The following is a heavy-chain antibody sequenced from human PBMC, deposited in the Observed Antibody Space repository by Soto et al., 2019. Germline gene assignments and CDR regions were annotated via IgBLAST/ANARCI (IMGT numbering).Heavy chain of an antibody. CDR3: ARDLGGLGDPFDN. J-gene: IGHJ4*02. Sequence: QVHLVQSGAEVKKAGASVKVSCKASGYTFTGYYIHWARQAPGQGFEWVGWINPSTGGTSYAQKFQGRVTVTRDTSISTAYMELTRLRSNDTAVYYCARDLGGLGDPFDNWGQGTRVTVFS. CDR2: INPSTGGT. D-gene: IGHD3-16*01. CDR1: GYTFTGYY. V-gene: IGHV1-2*02.